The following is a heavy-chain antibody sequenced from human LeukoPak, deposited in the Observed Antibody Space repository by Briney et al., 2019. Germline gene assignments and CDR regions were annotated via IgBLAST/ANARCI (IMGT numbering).Heavy chain of an antibody. V-gene: IGHV3-33*01. CDR3: ARDAVLSYYGMDV. CDR1: GFTFSSYG. J-gene: IGHJ6*02. D-gene: IGHD2-8*02. Sequence: GRSLRLSCAASGFTFSSYGMHWVRQAPGKGLEWVAVIWYDGSNKYCADSVKGRFTISRDNSKNTLYLRMNSLRAEDTAVYYCARDAVLSYYGMDVWGQGTTVTVSS. CDR2: IWYDGSNK.